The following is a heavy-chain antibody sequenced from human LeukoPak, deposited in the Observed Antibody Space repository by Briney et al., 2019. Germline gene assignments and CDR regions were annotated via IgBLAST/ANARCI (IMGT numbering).Heavy chain of an antibody. CDR2: ISSSSSYI. V-gene: IGHV3-21*01. CDR1: GFTFSSYA. CDR3: ARVPGGGSYNY. J-gene: IGHJ4*02. D-gene: IGHD1-26*01. Sequence: SGGSLRLSCAASGFTFSSYAMSWVRQAPGKGLEWVSSISSSSSYIYYADSVKGRFTISRDNAKNSLYLQMNSLRAEDTAVYYCARVPGGGSYNYWGQGTLVTVSS.